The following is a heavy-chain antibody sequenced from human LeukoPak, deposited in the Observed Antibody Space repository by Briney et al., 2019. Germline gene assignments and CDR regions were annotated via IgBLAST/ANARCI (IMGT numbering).Heavy chain of an antibody. J-gene: IGHJ3*02. Sequence: SEPRSPTCTLSGGSISSYYWSWNRQPPGKGLEWIGYIYYSGSTNYNPSLKSRVTISVDTSKNQLSLNLSSVTAADTAVYYCARLPVTGGAFDIWGQDTIVTVSS. D-gene: IGHD2-8*02. CDR1: GGSISSYY. CDR3: ARLPVTGGAFDI. CDR2: IYYSGST. V-gene: IGHV4-59*08.